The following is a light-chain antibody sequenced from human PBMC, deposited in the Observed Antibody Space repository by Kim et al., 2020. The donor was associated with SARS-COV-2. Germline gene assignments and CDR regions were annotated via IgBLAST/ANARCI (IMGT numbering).Light chain of an antibody. V-gene: IGLV3-25*03. J-gene: IGLJ1*01. Sequence: SPGQTARITCSGDALPKQYAYWYQQTPGQAPVLVIYKDSERPSGIPERFSGSSSGTTVTLTISGVQAEDEADYYCQSADSSGTYVFGTGTKVTVL. CDR2: KDS. CDR1: ALPKQY. CDR3: QSADSSGTYV.